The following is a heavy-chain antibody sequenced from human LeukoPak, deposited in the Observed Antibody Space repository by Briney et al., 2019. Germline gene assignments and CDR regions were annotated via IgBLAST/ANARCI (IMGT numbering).Heavy chain of an antibody. CDR3: AKGIYSSGWSYFDY. J-gene: IGHJ4*01. V-gene: IGHV3-23*01. CDR1: GFTFSNSA. D-gene: IGHD6-19*01. Sequence: GGSLRLSCAASGFTFSNSAMSWVRQAPGKGLEWVSTLSGSGITTYYADSVKGRFTISRDNSKNTLYLQMNNLRAEDTAVYYCAKGIYSSGWSYFDYWGHGTLVTVSS. CDR2: LSGSGITT.